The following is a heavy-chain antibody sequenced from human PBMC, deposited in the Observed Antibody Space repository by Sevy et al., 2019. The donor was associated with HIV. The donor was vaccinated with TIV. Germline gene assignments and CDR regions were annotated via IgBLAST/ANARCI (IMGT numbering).Heavy chain of an antibody. Sequence: GGSLRLSCAASGFTFSAYAVHWVRQAPGKGLEWVAVISHDGNKEDYAQSARGRFTLSRDNSKKTLFLQMNGLRTDDTGLYYCARDKGPEFYYGMDVWGHGTTVTVSS. D-gene: IGHD3-10*01. V-gene: IGHV3-30-3*01. CDR1: GFTFSAYA. CDR3: ARDKGPEFYYGMDV. CDR2: ISHDGNKE. J-gene: IGHJ6*02.